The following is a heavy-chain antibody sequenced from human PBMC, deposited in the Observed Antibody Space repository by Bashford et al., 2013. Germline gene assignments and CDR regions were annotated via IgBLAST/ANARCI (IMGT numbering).Heavy chain of an antibody. Sequence: SETLSLTCTVSGGSISSYYWSWIRQPPGKGLEWIGYIYYSGSTNYNPSLKSRVTVSFDASKNQFSLKLSSVTAADTAVYYCARGYCSSTSCYLFDYWGQGTLVTVSS. CDR1: GGSISSYY. CDR2: IYYSGST. CDR3: ARGYCSSTSCYLFDY. D-gene: IGHD2-2*01. J-gene: IGHJ4*02. V-gene: IGHV4-59*08.